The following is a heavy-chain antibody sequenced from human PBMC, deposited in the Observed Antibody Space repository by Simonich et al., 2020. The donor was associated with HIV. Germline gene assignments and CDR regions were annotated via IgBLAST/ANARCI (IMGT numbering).Heavy chain of an antibody. V-gene: IGHV4-4*02. CDR1: GGSISSSNW. CDR3: ARHVAGADIDY. J-gene: IGHJ4*02. D-gene: IGHD2-15*01. Sequence: QVQLQESGPGLVKPSGTLSLSCAVSGGSISSSNWWSWVRQPPGKGLEWIGEIKHSGITNYNPSRKCRIAMSRDTSKNQSSLKLSSVTAADTAVYYCARHVAGADIDYWGQGTLVTVSS. CDR2: IKHSGIT.